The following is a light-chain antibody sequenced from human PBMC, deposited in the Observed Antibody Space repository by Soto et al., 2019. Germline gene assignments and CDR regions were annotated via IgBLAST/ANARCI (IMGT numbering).Light chain of an antibody. CDR2: GAS. CDR3: QDYGSSEWT. CDR1: QNVRSNY. Sequence: EIVLTQSPGTLSLSPGERVTLSCRASQNVRSNYLAWYQQKPVQAPRLLIYGASTRASGIPERFSGSGSGTDFTLTISRLAPEDFAVYYCQDYGSSEWTFGQGTKVDIK. V-gene: IGKV3-20*01. J-gene: IGKJ1*01.